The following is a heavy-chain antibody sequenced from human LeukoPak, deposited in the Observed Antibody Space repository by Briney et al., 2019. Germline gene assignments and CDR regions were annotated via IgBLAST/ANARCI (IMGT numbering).Heavy chain of an antibody. J-gene: IGHJ4*02. V-gene: IGHV1-69*13. CDR1: GGTFSSYA. CDR2: IIPIFGTA. Sequence: ASVKVSCKASGGTFSSYANSWVRQAPGQGLEWMGGIIPIFGTANYAQKFQGRVTITADESTSTAYMELSSLRSEDTAVYYCARGPPGFPVDYWGQGTLVTVSS. CDR3: ARGPPGFPVDY. D-gene: IGHD3-10*01.